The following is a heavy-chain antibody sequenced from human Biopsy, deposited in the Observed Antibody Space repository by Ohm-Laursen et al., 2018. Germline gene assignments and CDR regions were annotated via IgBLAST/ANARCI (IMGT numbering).Heavy chain of an antibody. CDR1: GGTFSNYG. J-gene: IGHJ1*01. D-gene: IGHD3-9*01. V-gene: IGHV1-69*06. Sequence: SSVKVSCNAPGGTFSNYGVNWVRQAPGQGLEWLGGNIPILGTGNYAQKFQDRVTVAADTSTSTATMELRSLRSDDTAVYCCATKLTGYFHHWGQGTLVIVSS. CDR3: ATKLTGYFHH. CDR2: NIPILGTG.